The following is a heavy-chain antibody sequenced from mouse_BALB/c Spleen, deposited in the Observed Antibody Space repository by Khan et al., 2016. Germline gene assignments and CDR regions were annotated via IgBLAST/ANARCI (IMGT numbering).Heavy chain of an antibody. D-gene: IGHD2-4*01. CDR2: INPYNGDT. V-gene: IGHV1-37*01. CDR3: GRGDNDVNWFFDV. Sequence: VQLQQSGPELVKPGASVKISCKASGYSFTGYFMNWVKQSHGKSLEWIGRINPYNGDTVYNQKFKGKATLTADNSSSTAHMELLSLTTEDSAVYYCGRGDNDVNWFFDVWGAGTTVTVSS. CDR1: GYSFTGYF. J-gene: IGHJ1*01.